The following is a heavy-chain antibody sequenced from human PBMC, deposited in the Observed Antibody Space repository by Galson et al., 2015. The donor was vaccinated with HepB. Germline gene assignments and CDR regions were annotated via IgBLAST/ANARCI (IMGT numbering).Heavy chain of an antibody. CDR2: ISNDGSYR. CDR1: GFSFSTYG. J-gene: IGHJ4*02. CDR3: AKDRWGDFFLYYFDY. D-gene: IGHD3-3*01. Sequence: SLRLSCAASGFSFSTYGMHWVRQAPGKGLEWVALISNDGSYRNYADSVKGRFTISRDNSKNTVYLQMNSLRAEDTAVYYCAKDRWGDFFLYYFDYWGQGTLVTVSS. V-gene: IGHV3-30*18.